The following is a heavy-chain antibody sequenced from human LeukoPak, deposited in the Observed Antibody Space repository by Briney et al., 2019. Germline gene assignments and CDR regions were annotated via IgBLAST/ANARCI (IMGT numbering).Heavy chain of an antibody. Sequence: SETLSLTCAVYGGSFSGYYWSWIRQPPGKGLEWIGEINHSGSTNYNPSLKSRVTISVDTSKNQFSLKLSSVTAADTAVYYCARHGHLRYFGPLPDFDYWGQGTLVTVPS. J-gene: IGHJ4*02. CDR2: INHSGST. D-gene: IGHD3-9*01. CDR3: ARHGHLRYFGPLPDFDY. V-gene: IGHV4-34*01. CDR1: GGSFSGYY.